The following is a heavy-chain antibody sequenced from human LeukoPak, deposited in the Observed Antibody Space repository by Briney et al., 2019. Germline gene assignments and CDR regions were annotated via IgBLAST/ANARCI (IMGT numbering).Heavy chain of an antibody. D-gene: IGHD6-13*01. CDR3: ARDPSIAAAGSEYYGMDV. CDR2: INSDESTT. J-gene: IGHJ6*02. Sequence: PGGSLRLSCAASGFTFSNYWMHWVRQAPGKRLVWVSRINSDESTTTYADSAKGRFTISRDNAKNTLYLQMNSLRAEDTAVYYCARDPSIAAAGSEYYGMDVWGQGTTVTVSS. CDR1: GFTFSNYW. V-gene: IGHV3-74*01.